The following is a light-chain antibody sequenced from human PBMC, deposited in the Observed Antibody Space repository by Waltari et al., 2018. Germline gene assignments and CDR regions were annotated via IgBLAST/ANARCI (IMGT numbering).Light chain of an antibody. CDR3: AAWDGSLNAYV. V-gene: IGLV1-44*01. J-gene: IGLJ1*01. CDR2: TIS. CDR1: SSNIGSNY. Sequence: QSVLTQPPSASGTPGQRVTISCSGSSSNIGSNYVNWYQQFPGTAPKPLIYTISQRPLGVPDRFSGSRSGTSASLAISGLQSEDEADYYCAAWDGSLNAYVFGAGTKVTVL.